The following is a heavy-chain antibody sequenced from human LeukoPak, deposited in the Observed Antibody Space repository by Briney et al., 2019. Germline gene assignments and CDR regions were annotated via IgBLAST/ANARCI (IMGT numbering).Heavy chain of an antibody. Sequence: GASVKVSCKASGGTFSSYAISWVRQAPGQGLEWMGRIIPIFGTANYAQKFQGRVTITTDESTSTAYMELNSLRSEDTAVYYCARDDQHLDTMTAFDIWGQGTMVTVSS. D-gene: IGHD3-22*01. CDR3: ARDDQHLDTMTAFDI. CDR1: GGTFSSYA. V-gene: IGHV1-69*05. CDR2: IIPIFGTA. J-gene: IGHJ3*02.